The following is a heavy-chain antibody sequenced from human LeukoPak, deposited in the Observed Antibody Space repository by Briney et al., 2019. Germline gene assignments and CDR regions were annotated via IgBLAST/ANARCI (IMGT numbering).Heavy chain of an antibody. CDR1: GFTFSSYD. CDR3: ARGPARGSDGRMDV. CDR2: ISGSGGRT. D-gene: IGHD1-14*01. J-gene: IGHJ6*04. V-gene: IGHV3-23*01. Sequence: GGSLRLSCAASGFTFSSYDMSWVRQAPGKGLEWVSAISGSGGRTYYADSVKGRFTFSRDNSKNTLYLQMNSLRAEDTAVYYCARGPARGSDGRMDVWGKGTTVTISS.